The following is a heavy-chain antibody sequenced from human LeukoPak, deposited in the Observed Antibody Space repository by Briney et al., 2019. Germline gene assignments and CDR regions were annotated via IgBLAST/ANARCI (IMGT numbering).Heavy chain of an antibody. J-gene: IGHJ4*02. CDR2: IYYSGST. V-gene: IGHV4-59*08. D-gene: IGHD5-18*01. CDR1: GGSISSYY. CDR3: ARQGYSYGIDY. Sequence: SETLSLTCTVSGGSISSYYWSWIRQPPGKGLEWIGYIYYSGSTNYNPSLKSRVTISVDTSKNQFSLKLSSVTAADTAVYYCARQGYSYGIDYWGQGTLVTVSS.